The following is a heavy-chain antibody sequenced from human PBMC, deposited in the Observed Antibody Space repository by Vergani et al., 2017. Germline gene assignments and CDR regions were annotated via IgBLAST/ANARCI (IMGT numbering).Heavy chain of an antibody. Sequence: QVQLVESGGGVVQPGRSLRLSCAASGFTFSSYGMHWVRQAPGKGLEWVAVISYDGSNKYYADSVKGRFTISRDNSKNTLYLQMNSLRAEDTAVYYCARDGTSRYSGSYPFDYWGQGTLVTVSS. D-gene: IGHD1-26*01. J-gene: IGHJ4*02. CDR1: GFTFSSYG. CDR2: ISYDGSNK. CDR3: ARDGTSRYSGSYPFDY. V-gene: IGHV3-30*03.